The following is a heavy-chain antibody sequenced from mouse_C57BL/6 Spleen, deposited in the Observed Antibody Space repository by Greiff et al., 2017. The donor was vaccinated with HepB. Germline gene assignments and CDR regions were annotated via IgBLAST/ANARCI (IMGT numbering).Heavy chain of an antibody. J-gene: IGHJ2*01. CDR2: IYPGSGST. CDR1: GYTFTSYW. CDR3: ALYYGSSYLFDY. Sequence: QVQLQQPGAELVKPGASVKMSCKASGYTFTSYWITWVKQRPGQGLEWIGDIYPGSGSTNYNEKFKSKATLTVDTSSSTAYMQLSSLTSEDSAVYYCALYYGSSYLFDYWGQGTTLTVSS. D-gene: IGHD1-1*01. V-gene: IGHV1-55*01.